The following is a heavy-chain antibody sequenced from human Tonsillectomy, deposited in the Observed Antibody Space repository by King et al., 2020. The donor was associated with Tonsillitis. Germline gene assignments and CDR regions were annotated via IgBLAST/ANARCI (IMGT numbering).Heavy chain of an antibody. Sequence: VQLVESGGVVVQPGGSLRLSCAASGFSFDDYTMHWVRQGPGKGLEWVSLITRDGISTIYADSVKGRFTISRDISKSSLYLQMNSLRTEDTAFYYCAIERSRYFVNWGQGTQVTVSS. CDR3: AIERSRYFVN. V-gene: IGHV3-43*01. J-gene: IGHJ4*02. CDR2: ITRDGIST. CDR1: GFSFDDYT. D-gene: IGHD3-9*01.